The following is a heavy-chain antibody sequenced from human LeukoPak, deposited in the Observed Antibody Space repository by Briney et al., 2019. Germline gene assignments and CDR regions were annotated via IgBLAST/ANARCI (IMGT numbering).Heavy chain of an antibody. CDR2: ISGSGGST. D-gene: IGHD2-2*01. Sequence: GGSLRLSCAASGFTFSSYAMSWVRQAPGKGLEWVSAISGSGGSTYCADSVKGRFTISRDNSKNTLYLQMNSLRAEDTAVYYCATPFAASGYCSSTSCYGMDVWGQGTTVTVSS. CDR3: ATPFAASGYCSSTSCYGMDV. J-gene: IGHJ6*02. CDR1: GFTFSSYA. V-gene: IGHV3-23*01.